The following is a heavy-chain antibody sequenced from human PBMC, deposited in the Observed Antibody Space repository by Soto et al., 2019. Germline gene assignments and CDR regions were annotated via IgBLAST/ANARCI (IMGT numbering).Heavy chain of an antibody. D-gene: IGHD3-16*01. V-gene: IGHV1-2*04. J-gene: IGHJ4*02. CDR3: ARDSASRAYDY. Sequence: ASVKVSCTASGYTFTGYYMHWVRQAPGQGLEWMGWINPNSGGTNYAQKFQGWVTMTRDTSISTAYMELSRLRSDDTAVYYCARDSASRAYDYWGQGTLVTVSS. CDR1: GYTFTGYY. CDR2: INPNSGGT.